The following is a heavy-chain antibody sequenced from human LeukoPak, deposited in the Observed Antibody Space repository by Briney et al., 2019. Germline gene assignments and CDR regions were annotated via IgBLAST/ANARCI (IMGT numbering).Heavy chain of an antibody. J-gene: IGHJ5*02. D-gene: IGHD6-19*01. V-gene: IGHV1-69*05. Sequence: SVKVSCKASGGTFSSYAISWVRQAPGQGLEWMGGIIPIFGTANYAQKFQGRVTITTDESTSTAYMELSSLRSEDTAVYYCAREHGYISGWYFVGPSEQESYNWFDPWGQGTLVTVSS. CDR1: GGTFSSYA. CDR3: AREHGYISGWYFVGPSEQESYNWFDP. CDR2: IIPIFGTA.